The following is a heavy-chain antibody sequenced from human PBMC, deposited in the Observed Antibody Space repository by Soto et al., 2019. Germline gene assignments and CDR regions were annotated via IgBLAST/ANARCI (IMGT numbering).Heavy chain of an antibody. CDR3: AIFYVDTAIWGKKRGDY. V-gene: IGHV3-23*01. CDR2: ISGSGGST. D-gene: IGHD5-18*01. Sequence: GGSLRLSCAASGFTFSSYAMSWVRQAPGKGLEWVSAISGSGGSTYYADSVKGRFTISRDNSKNTLYLQMNSLRAEDTAVYYCAIFYVDTAIWGKKRGDYWGQGTLVTVSS. CDR1: GFTFSSYA. J-gene: IGHJ4*02.